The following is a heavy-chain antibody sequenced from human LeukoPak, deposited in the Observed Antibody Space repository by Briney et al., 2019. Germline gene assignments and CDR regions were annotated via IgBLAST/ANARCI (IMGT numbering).Heavy chain of an antibody. D-gene: IGHD5-18*01. CDR3: ARGQLAFDS. CDR1: GFTFSSYW. CDR2: IKEDGSEK. J-gene: IGHJ4*02. V-gene: IGHV3-7*04. Sequence: PGGSLRLSCAASGFTFSSYWMTWVRQPPGKGLEWVANIKEDGSEKYYVDSVKGRFTISRDNAKISLYLQMNGLRAEDTAVYYCARGQLAFDSWGQGTLVTVSS.